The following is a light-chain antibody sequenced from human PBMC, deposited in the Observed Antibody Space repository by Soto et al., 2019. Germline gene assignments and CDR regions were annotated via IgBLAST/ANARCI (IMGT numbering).Light chain of an antibody. CDR2: SDD. Sequence: QSVLTQPPSASGTPGQRVTISCSGSNSNVGSNTVSWYQQLPGTAPKVLIYSDDQRPSGVPDRFSGSRSGSSASLAISGLQSGDEADYYCASWEDSLNGWVIGGGTKLTVL. CDR1: NSNVGSNT. CDR3: ASWEDSLNGWV. J-gene: IGLJ3*02. V-gene: IGLV1-44*01.